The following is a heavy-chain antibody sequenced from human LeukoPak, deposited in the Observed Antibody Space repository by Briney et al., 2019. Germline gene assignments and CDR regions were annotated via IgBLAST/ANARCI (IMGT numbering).Heavy chain of an antibody. D-gene: IGHD3-3*01. CDR2: IYSGGST. CDR1: GFTVSSNY. V-gene: IGHV3-66*01. CDR3: ARGRYDFWSGYFYYFDY. J-gene: IGHJ4*02. Sequence: GGSLRLSCAASGFTVSSNYMSWVRQAPGKGLEWVSVIYSGGSTYYADSVKGRFTISRDNAKNSLYLQMNSLRAEDTAVYYCARGRYDFWSGYFYYFDYWGQGTLVTVSS.